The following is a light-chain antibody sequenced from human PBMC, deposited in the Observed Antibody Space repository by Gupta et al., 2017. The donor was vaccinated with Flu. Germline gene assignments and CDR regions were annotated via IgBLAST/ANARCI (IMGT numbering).Light chain of an antibody. V-gene: IGKV3-20*01. CDR1: QSVANIY. Sequence: IVLTQSPGPLSLSQGESATLPCRASQSVANIYLAWYRQTPGQAPSLLIHGASTRAIGVPDRFSGSGSGTDFTLTISRLEPEDFAVYFCHLHGTSPFAFGQGTKLEIK. CDR2: GAS. J-gene: IGKJ2*01. CDR3: HLHGTSPFA.